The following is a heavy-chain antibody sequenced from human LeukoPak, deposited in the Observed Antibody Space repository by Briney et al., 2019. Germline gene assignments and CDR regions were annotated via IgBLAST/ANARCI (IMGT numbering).Heavy chain of an antibody. Sequence: SETLSLTCAVSGGSISTYYWNWIRQPPGKGLEWIGYIYYSGNANYNPSLKSRVTISVDTSKNQFSLNLTSVTAADTAVYYCARAGYYYDTMGETWGQGSWSPSPQ. V-gene: IGHV4-59*01. J-gene: IGHJ1*01. CDR1: GGSISTYY. CDR2: IYYSGNA. CDR3: ARAGYYYDTMGET. D-gene: IGHD3-22*01.